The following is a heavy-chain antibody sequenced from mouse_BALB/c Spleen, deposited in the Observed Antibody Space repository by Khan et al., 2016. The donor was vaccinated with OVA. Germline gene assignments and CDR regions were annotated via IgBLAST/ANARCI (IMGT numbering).Heavy chain of an antibody. CDR1: GFNIKDTY. CDR3: ARDYWDVFAY. J-gene: IGHJ3*01. CDR2: IDPANGNT. Sequence: VQLKESGAELVKPGASVQLSCTASGFNIKDTYMHWVKQRPEQGLEWIGRIDPANGNTKYDPKFQGKATITADTSSNTAYLQLSSLTSDDTAVYYCARDYWDVFAYWGQGTLVTVSA. V-gene: IGHV14-3*02. D-gene: IGHD4-1*01.